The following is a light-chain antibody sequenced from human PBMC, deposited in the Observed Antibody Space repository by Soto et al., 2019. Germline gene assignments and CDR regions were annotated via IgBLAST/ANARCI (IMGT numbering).Light chain of an antibody. Sequence: QSVLTQPASVSGTPGQLITISCTGTNSDVGKYDFVSWYQHYPDKAPKFIIYEVNKRPSGVSHRFSGSKSGSTASLTISGLQAEDEAHYYCCSYTSSETVVFGGGTQLTVL. CDR3: CSYTSSETVV. CDR1: NSDVGKYDF. V-gene: IGLV2-23*02. CDR2: EVN. J-gene: IGLJ3*02.